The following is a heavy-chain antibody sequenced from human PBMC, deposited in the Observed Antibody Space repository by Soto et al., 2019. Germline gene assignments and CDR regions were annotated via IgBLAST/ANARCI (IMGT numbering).Heavy chain of an antibody. D-gene: IGHD6-19*01. V-gene: IGHV3-23*01. J-gene: IGHJ4*02. CDR3: ASRSSGWYFDY. Sequence: EVQLLESGGGLVQPGGSLRLSCAASGFTFSSYAMNWVRQAPGKGLEWVSVISGSGGSTYYADSVKGRFTISRDNSKNPLYLQMNSLRAEDTAVYHCASRSSGWYFDYWGQGTLVTVSS. CDR1: GFTFSSYA. CDR2: ISGSGGST.